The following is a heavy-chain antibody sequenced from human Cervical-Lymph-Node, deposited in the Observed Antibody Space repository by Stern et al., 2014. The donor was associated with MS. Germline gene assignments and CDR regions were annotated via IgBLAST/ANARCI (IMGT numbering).Heavy chain of an antibody. CDR1: GDSVSSEDYY. D-gene: IGHD1-26*01. CDR2: IYYRGRP. V-gene: IGHV4-61*08. Sequence: VQLVESGPGLVRPSETLSLTCTASGDSVSSEDYYWSWIRQSPGKDLEWIGYIYYRGRPNYNPSLKSRLTISIDTSKNQFSLKLISGTAADTAVYYCARSGYYGIDVWGQGTTVIVSS. J-gene: IGHJ6*02. CDR3: ARSGYYGIDV.